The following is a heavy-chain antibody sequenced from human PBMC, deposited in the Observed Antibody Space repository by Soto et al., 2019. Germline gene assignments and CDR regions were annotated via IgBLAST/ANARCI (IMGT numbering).Heavy chain of an antibody. CDR2: INGDGSFT. Sequence: PGGALRLCCAASAFTFKNHWMHWVRQVPGKRQVWVSRINGDGSFTSYADAVKGRSTISRDNAKNTLSLQMNSLRAEDTAVYYCAREIYDEYDSSGLVHWGQVTLVTVSS. J-gene: IGHJ4*02. V-gene: IGHV3-74*01. CDR1: AFTFKNHW. CDR3: AREIYDEYDSSGLVH. D-gene: IGHD3-22*01.